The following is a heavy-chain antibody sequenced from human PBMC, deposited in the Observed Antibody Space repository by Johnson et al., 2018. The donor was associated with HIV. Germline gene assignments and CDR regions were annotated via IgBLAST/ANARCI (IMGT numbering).Heavy chain of an antibody. CDR2: IYSGGST. Sequence: EQLVESGGGLVQPGGSLRLSCAASGFTVSSNYMSWVRQAPGKGLEWVSVIYSGGSTYYADSVKGRFTISRDNSKNTVFLQMDSLRAEDTAVYYCAKDLVDTAMDDAFDIWGQGTMVTVSS. D-gene: IGHD5-18*01. V-gene: IGHV3-66*02. CDR3: AKDLVDTAMDDAFDI. CDR1: GFTVSSNY. J-gene: IGHJ3*02.